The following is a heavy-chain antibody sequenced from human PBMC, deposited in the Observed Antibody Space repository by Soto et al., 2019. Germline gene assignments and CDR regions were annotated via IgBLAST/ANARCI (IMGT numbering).Heavy chain of an antibody. V-gene: IGHV3-21*02. CDR1: GFTLTTYT. D-gene: IGHD3-10*01. Sequence: EVQLVESGGGLVKPGGSLSLSCEASGFTLTTYTMNWVRQASGKGLDWVSSITSSSGHIYYADSVKGRFTISRDNARNSLYLQMNSLRAEGTAVYYCVRERGLSSFYGMDVWGQGTTVTVSS. J-gene: IGHJ6*02. CDR2: ITSSSGHI. CDR3: VRERGLSSFYGMDV.